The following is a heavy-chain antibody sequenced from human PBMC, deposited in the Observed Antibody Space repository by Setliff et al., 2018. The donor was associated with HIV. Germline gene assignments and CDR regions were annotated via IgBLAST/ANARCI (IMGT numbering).Heavy chain of an antibody. Sequence: PSETLSLTCTVSGGSMSTYYWGWIRQPPGKGLEWIGSLYYSGTTYYNPSLKSRITISVDTSKNQFSLKLSSVTAADTAVYYCARHYQHSWVGVDYYFMDVWGKGTTVTVSS. CDR3: ARHYQHSWVGVDYYFMDV. D-gene: IGHD1-26*01. J-gene: IGHJ6*03. V-gene: IGHV4-39*01. CDR1: GGSMSTYY. CDR2: LYYSGTT.